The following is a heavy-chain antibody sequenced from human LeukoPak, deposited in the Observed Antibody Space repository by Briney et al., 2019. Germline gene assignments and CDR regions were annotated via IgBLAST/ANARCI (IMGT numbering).Heavy chain of an antibody. V-gene: IGHV3-21*01. D-gene: IGHD2-2*01. J-gene: IGHJ4*02. CDR2: IDTSSRYI. CDR1: GFTFSTYT. Sequence: GGSLRLSCAASGFTFSTYTMDWVRQAPGKGLEWVSFIDTSSRYIYQADSVKGRFTIFRDNAKSSLFLQMNSLRAEDTAVYYCARVGGHCTSTSCPPPDYWGQGTLVTVSS. CDR3: ARVGGHCTSTSCPPPDY.